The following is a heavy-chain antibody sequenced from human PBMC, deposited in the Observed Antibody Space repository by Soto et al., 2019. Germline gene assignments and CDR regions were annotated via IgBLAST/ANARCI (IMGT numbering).Heavy chain of an antibody. Sequence: QLHLQESGSGLVKPSQTLSLTCGVSGDSISSGGFSWNWLRQPPGKGLEWIGNIYHGGSTYYNPSRQSGVTISVNKSKNQFSLKLSSVTAANTAVYYCARESRFGDRFFDSWGQGTLVSVSS. V-gene: IGHV4-30-2*01. CDR3: ARESRFGDRFFDS. CDR1: GDSISSGGFS. CDR2: IYHGGST. D-gene: IGHD2-2*01. J-gene: IGHJ4*02.